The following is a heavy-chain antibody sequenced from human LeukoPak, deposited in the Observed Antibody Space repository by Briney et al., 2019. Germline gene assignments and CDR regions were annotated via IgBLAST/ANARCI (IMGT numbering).Heavy chain of an antibody. J-gene: IGHJ4*02. CDR1: GFTVSGNY. D-gene: IGHD3-10*01. CDR3: AKDTVGEWFGESVPFYFDY. V-gene: IGHV3-23*01. CDR2: ISGSGGST. Sequence: GGSLRLSCAASGFTVSGNYMSWVRQAPGKGLKWVSAISGSGGSTYYADSVKGRFTISRDNSKNTLYLQMNSLRAEDTAVYYCAKDTVGEWFGESVPFYFDYWGQGTLVTVSS.